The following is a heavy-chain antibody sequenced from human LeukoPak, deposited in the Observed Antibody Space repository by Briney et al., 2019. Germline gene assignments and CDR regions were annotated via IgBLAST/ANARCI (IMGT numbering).Heavy chain of an antibody. CDR3: ARMALDGGDSIGFDS. D-gene: IGHD2-21*02. Sequence: ASVKVSCKASGYTFTDYFIHWVRQAPGPGLEWMGLINPNIGDASYAQKFQDRVTMTRDRSINTAYMDLSRLTSDDTAVYYCARMALDGGDSIGFDSWGQGTLVTVSS. V-gene: IGHV1-2*02. CDR1: GYTFTDYF. J-gene: IGHJ5*01. CDR2: INPNIGDA.